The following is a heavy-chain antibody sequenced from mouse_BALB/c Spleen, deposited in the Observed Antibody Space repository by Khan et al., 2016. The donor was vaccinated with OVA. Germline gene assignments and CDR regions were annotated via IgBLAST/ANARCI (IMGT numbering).Heavy chain of an antibody. Sequence: EVKLVESGGGLVKPGGSLKLSCAASGFTFSNYGVSWVRQTPEKRLEWVASISSGDTTYYPASVKGRFPISRDNARNILYLQMSSLRSEDTAMYYCARDYWFAYWGQGTLVTVSA. CDR3: ARDYWFAY. J-gene: IGHJ3*01. CDR1: GFTFSNYG. V-gene: IGHV5-6-5*01. CDR2: ISSGDTT.